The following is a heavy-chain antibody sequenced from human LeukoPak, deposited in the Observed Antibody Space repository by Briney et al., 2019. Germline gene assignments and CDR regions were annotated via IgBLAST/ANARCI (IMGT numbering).Heavy chain of an antibody. CDR3: ARDYASDY. Sequence: GGSLRLSCAASGFTFSRYEMNWVRQAPGKGLEWVSYISRSGDTIYFADSVKGRFTISRDNAKNSLYLQMSSLRAEDTAVYYCARDYASDYWGQGTLATVSS. J-gene: IGHJ4*02. V-gene: IGHV3-48*03. CDR2: ISRSGDTI. CDR1: GFTFSRYE. D-gene: IGHD3-10*01.